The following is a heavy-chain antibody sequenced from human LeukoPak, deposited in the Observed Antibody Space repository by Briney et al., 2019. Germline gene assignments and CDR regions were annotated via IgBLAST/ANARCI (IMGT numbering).Heavy chain of an antibody. CDR1: GFTFSSYS. D-gene: IGHD5-24*01. Sequence: PGGSLRLSCAASGFTFSSYSMNLVRQAPGKGLEWVSSISSSSSYIYYADSVKGRFTISRDNAKHSLYLQMNSLRAEDTAVYYCARDAVTDRNARRRWLQSYLDYWGQGTLVTVSS. V-gene: IGHV3-21*01. J-gene: IGHJ4*02. CDR3: ARDAVTDRNARRRWLQSYLDY. CDR2: ISSSSSYI.